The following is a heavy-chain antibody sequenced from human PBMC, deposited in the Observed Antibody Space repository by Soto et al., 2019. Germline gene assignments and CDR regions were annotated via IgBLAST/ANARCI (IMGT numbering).Heavy chain of an antibody. CDR1: GFTFSSYW. CDR3: AKDKYSGYDSPYFDY. Sequence: GGSLRLSCAASGFTFSSYWMHWVRQAPGKGLVWVSRINSDGSSTSYADSVKGRFTISRDNAKNTLYLQMNSLRAEDTAVYYCAKDKYSGYDSPYFDYWGQGTLVTVSS. V-gene: IGHV3-74*01. D-gene: IGHD5-12*01. CDR2: INSDGSST. J-gene: IGHJ4*02.